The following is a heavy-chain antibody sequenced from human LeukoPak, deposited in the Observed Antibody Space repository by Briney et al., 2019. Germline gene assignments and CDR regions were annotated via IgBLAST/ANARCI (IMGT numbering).Heavy chain of an antibody. CDR3: ARDRYYYGSGTSD. V-gene: IGHV4-59*02. CDR2: IYYSGST. Sequence: PSETLSLTCTVSGGSVSSYYWSWIRQPPGKGLEWIGSIYYSGSTYYNPSLKSRVTISVDTSKNQFSLKLSSVTAADTAVYYCARDRYYYGSGTSDWGQGTLVTVSS. CDR1: GGSVSSYY. J-gene: IGHJ4*02. D-gene: IGHD3-10*01.